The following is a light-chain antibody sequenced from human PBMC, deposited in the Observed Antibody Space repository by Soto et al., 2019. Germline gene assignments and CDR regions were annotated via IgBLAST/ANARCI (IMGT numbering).Light chain of an antibody. Sequence: DIQLTQSPSSLSASVGDRVTITCRASQSMSDSLNWYQQKSGKAPKLLIYSASTLEIGVPSRFSGSGSGTDFTLTISSLQPEDFGTYFCQQSYSNAYTFGQGTTLEI. CDR3: QQSYSNAYT. J-gene: IGKJ2*01. V-gene: IGKV1-39*01. CDR1: QSMSDS. CDR2: SAS.